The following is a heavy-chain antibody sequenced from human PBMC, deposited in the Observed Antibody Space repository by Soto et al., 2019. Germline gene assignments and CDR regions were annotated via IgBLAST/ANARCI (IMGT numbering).Heavy chain of an antibody. CDR1: GFTFSSYS. J-gene: IGHJ3*02. D-gene: IGHD3-16*02. CDR3: ARRDYDYIWGSYRDAFDI. V-gene: IGHV3-48*01. Sequence: VQLVESGGGLVQPGGSLRLSCAASGFTFSSYSMNWVRQAPGKGLEWVSYISSSSSTIYYADSVKGRFTISRDNAKNSLYLQMNSLRAEDTAVYYCARRDYDYIWGSYRDAFDIWGQGTMVTVSS. CDR2: ISSSSSTI.